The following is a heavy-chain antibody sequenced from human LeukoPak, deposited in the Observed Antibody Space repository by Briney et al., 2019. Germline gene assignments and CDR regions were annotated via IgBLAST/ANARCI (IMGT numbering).Heavy chain of an antibody. Sequence: AASVKVSCKASGYTFTSYGISWVRQAPGQGLEWMGWISAYNGNTNYAQKLQGRVTMTTDTSTSTAYMELRSLRSDDTAVYYCARDFYYDSSGYYTWYLNYYYYMDVWGKGTTVTVSS. D-gene: IGHD3-22*01. CDR3: ARDFYYDSSGYYTWYLNYYYYMDV. CDR2: ISAYNGNT. J-gene: IGHJ6*03. V-gene: IGHV1-18*01. CDR1: GYTFTSYG.